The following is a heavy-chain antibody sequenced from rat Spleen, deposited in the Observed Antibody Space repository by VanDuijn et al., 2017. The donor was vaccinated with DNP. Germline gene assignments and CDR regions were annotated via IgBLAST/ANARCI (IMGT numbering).Heavy chain of an antibody. CDR3: ATPAHYGYKGDY. D-gene: IGHD1-6*01. CDR1: GFTFSDYH. V-gene: IGHV5S10*01. J-gene: IGHJ2*01. CDR2: IIYDGSST. Sequence: EVQLVESGGDLVQPGRSLKLSCAASGFTFSDYHMAWVRQSPKKGLEWVATIIYDGSSTYYRDSVKGRFTISRDNTKNALYLQMDSLRSEDTATYYCATPAHYGYKGDYWGQGVLVTVSS.